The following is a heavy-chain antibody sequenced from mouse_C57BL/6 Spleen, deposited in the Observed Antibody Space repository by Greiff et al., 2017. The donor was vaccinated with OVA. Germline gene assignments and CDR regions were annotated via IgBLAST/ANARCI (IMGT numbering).Heavy chain of an antibody. V-gene: IGHV1-42*01. CDR2: INPSTGGT. Sequence: EVQLKESGPELVKPGASVKISCKASGYSFTGYYMNWVKQSPEKSLEWIGEINPSTGGTTYNQKFKAKATLTVDKSSSTAYMQLKSLTSEDSAVYYCARELGRDYYAMDYWGQGTSVTVSS. CDR3: ARELGRDYYAMDY. J-gene: IGHJ4*01. CDR1: GYSFTGYY. D-gene: IGHD4-1*01.